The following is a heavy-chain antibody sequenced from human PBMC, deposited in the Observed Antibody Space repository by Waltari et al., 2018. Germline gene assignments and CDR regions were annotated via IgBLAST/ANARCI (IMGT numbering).Heavy chain of an antibody. CDR2: IKQDGSEK. V-gene: IGHV3-7*01. CDR1: GFTFSSYW. J-gene: IGHJ6*02. CDR3: ARDIVVVPAAAYYYYGMDV. D-gene: IGHD2-2*01. Sequence: EVQLVESGGGLVQPGGSLSLSCAASGFTFSSYWMGWVRQAPGKGLEWVANIKQDGSEKYYVDSVKGRFTISRDNAKNSLYLQMNSLRAEDTAVYYCARDIVVVPAAAYYYYGMDVWDQGP.